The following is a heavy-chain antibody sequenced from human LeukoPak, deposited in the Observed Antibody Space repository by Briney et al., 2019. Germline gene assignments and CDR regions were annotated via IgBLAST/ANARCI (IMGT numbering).Heavy chain of an antibody. Sequence: GGSLRLSCAASGFTFSSYAMHWVRQAPGKGLEWVSSISGTSSDIFYADSVKGRFTISRDNAKNSLYLQMNSLRAEDTAVYYCGRRDFDVTHDFAYWGQGTLVTVSS. CDR1: GFTFSSYA. D-gene: IGHD3-9*01. CDR3: GRRDFDVTHDFAY. CDR2: ISGTSSDI. J-gene: IGHJ4*02. V-gene: IGHV3-21*01.